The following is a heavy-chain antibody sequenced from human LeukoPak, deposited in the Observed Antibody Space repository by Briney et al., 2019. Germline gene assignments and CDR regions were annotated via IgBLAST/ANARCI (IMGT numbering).Heavy chain of an antibody. CDR1: GGSISSGDYF. CDR3: ARIGYCTSSSCYTSYYYYYMDV. D-gene: IGHD2-2*02. Sequence: SETLSLTCTVSGGSISSGDYFWSWIRQPPGKGLEWIGYIYYSGSTYYNPSLKSRVTISVDTSKNQFSLKLSSVTAADTAVYYCARIGYCTSSSCYTSYYYYYMDVWGKGTTVTVS. J-gene: IGHJ6*03. V-gene: IGHV4-30-4*08. CDR2: IYYSGST.